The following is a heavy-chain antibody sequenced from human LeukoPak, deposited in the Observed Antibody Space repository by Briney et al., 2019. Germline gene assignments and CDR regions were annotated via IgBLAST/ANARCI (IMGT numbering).Heavy chain of an antibody. Sequence: PGGSLRLSCAASGFTFSSYGMGWVRQAPGKGLEWVSAISGSGGSTYYADSVKGRFTISRDNSKNTLYLQMNSLRAEDTAVYYCAKVEGYSSSWYIDYYYYMDVWGKGTTVTISS. CDR1: GFTFSSYG. D-gene: IGHD6-13*01. CDR3: AKVEGYSSSWYIDYYYYMDV. V-gene: IGHV3-23*01. J-gene: IGHJ6*03. CDR2: ISGSGGST.